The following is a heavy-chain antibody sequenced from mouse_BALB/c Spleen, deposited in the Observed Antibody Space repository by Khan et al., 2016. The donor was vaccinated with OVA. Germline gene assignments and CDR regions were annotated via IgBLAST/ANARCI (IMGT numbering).Heavy chain of an antibody. CDR3: ADHLSGAMAY. CDR2: ISSGGDYT. D-gene: IGHD4-1*01. CDR1: GFTFSSYS. V-gene: IGHV5-6*01. J-gene: IGHJ3*01. Sequence: EVELVESGGDLVKPGGSLKLSCAASGFTFSSYSMSWVRQTPDKRLEWVASISSGGDYTYYPDSVKGRFTISSDTAKNTLYLQMSDLKSEDTARYYCADHLSGAMAYWGQGTLVTVSA.